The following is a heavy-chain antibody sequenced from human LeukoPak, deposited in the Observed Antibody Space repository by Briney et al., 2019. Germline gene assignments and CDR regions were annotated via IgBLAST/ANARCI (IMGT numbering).Heavy chain of an antibody. CDR1: GYTFTSYY. D-gene: IGHD4-11*01. V-gene: IGHV1-46*01. CDR2: INPSGGST. CDR3: ARCNSNYYYMDV. J-gene: IGHJ6*03. Sequence: ASVKVSCKASGYTFTSYYMHWVRQAPGQGLEWMGIINPSGGSTSYAQKFQGRVTMTRGMSTSTVYMELSSLRSEDTAVYYCARCNSNYYYMDVWGKGTTVTVSS.